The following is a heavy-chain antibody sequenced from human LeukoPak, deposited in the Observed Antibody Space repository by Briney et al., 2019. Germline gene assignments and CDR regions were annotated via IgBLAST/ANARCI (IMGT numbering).Heavy chain of an antibody. J-gene: IGHJ6*03. CDR1: GGSISSYY. V-gene: IGHV4-59*01. Sequence: PSETLSLTCTVSGGSISSYYWSWIRQPPGKGLEWIGYIYYSGSTNYNPSLKSRVTISVDTSKNQFSLKLSSVTAADTVVYYCARGLQNYGDAQGPFDYYYYMDVWGKGTTVTVSS. CDR3: ARGLQNYGDAQGPFDYYYYMDV. D-gene: IGHD4-17*01. CDR2: IYYSGST.